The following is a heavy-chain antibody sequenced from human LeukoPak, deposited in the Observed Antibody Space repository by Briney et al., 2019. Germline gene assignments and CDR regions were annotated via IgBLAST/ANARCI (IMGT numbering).Heavy chain of an antibody. CDR3: AYPLNYDFWSGYLDY. J-gene: IGHJ4*02. D-gene: IGHD3-3*01. CDR1: GFTFSSYA. Sequence: GGSLRLSCAASGFTFSSYAMSWVRQAPGKGLEWVSAISGSGGSTYYADSVKGRFTISRDNSKHTLYLQMNSLRAEDTAVYYCAYPLNYDFWSGYLDYWGQGTLVTVSS. CDR2: ISGSGGST. V-gene: IGHV3-23*01.